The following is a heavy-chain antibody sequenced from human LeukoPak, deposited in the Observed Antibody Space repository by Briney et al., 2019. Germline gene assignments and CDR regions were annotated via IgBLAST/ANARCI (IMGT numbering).Heavy chain of an antibody. CDR1: GFTFSSYA. J-gene: IGHJ4*02. CDR2: ISGSGGST. D-gene: IGHD3-10*01. CDR3: ARAALPAYYYDSGSYYMSYFDY. Sequence: GGSLRLSCAASGFTFSSYAMSWVRQAPGKGLEWVSAISGSGGSTYYADSVKGRFTISRDNAKNSLYLQMNSLRAEDTAVYYCARAALPAYYYDSGSYYMSYFDYWGQGTLVTVSS. V-gene: IGHV3-23*01.